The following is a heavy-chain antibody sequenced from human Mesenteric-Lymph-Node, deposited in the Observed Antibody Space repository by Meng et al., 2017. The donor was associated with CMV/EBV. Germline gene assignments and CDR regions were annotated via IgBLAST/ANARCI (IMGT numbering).Heavy chain of an antibody. J-gene: IGHJ4*02. CDR3: AKDARGDALPHY. D-gene: IGHD3-16*01. CDR2: TSHTGST. CDR1: GFTFSAYW. Sequence: GSLRLSCTASGFTFSAYWMTWVRQAPGKGLEWIGYTSHTGSTHYNPSLKTRLTIALDTSKNQFSLKVTSVTAADSAAYYCAKDARGDALPHYWGQGTLVTVSS. V-gene: IGHV4-59*01.